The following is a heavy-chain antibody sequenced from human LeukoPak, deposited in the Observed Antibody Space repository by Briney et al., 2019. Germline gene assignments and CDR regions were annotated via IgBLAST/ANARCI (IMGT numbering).Heavy chain of an antibody. CDR3: ARGHPRWFDP. CDR1: GYTFTGYF. CDR2: INPNSGGT. Sequence: ASVKVSCKATGYTFTGYFMHGVRQAPGQGLEWMGWINPNSGGTNYAQKFQGRVTMTRDTSISTAYMELSRLRSDDTAVYYCARGHPRWFDPCGQGTLVTVSS. J-gene: IGHJ5*02. V-gene: IGHV1-2*02.